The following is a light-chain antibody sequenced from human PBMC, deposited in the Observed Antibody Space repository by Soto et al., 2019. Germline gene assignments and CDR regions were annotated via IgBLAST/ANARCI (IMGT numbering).Light chain of an antibody. CDR3: QQRSNWPPLT. CDR2: DAS. CDR1: QSVSSY. Sequence: EIVLTQSPATLSLSPGERVTLSCRASQSVSSYLAWYQQKPGQAPRLLIYDASNRATGIPARFSGSGSGTDFTLTISRLEPEDFEVYYCQQRSNWPPLTFGGGTKVEIK. V-gene: IGKV3-11*01. J-gene: IGKJ4*01.